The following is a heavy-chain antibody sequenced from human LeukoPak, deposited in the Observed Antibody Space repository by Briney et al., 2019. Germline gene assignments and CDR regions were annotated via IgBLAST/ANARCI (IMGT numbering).Heavy chain of an antibody. J-gene: IGHJ4*02. V-gene: IGHV4-30-4*08. D-gene: IGHD6-19*01. CDR3: ARLDSSGWYYFDY. Sequence: SQTLSLTCTVSGGSISSGSYYWSWIRQPAGKGLEWIGYIYYSGSTYYNPSLKSRVTISVDTSKNQFSLKLSSVTAADTAVYYCARLDSSGWYYFDYWGQGTLVTVSS. CDR2: IYYSGST. CDR1: GGSISSGSYY.